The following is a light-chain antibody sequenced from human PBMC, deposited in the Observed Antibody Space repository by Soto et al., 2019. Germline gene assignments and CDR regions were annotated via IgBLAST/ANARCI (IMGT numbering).Light chain of an antibody. J-gene: IGKJ1*01. CDR3: QQYNSYSPTWT. V-gene: IGKV1-5*01. CDR1: QSISSW. CDR2: DAS. Sequence: DIQMTQSPSTLSASVGDRVTITCRASQSISSWLAWYQQKPGKAPKLLIYDASSLESGVPSRFSGSGSGTEVTLTISSLQPDDFATYDCQQYNSYSPTWTFGHGTKVEIK.